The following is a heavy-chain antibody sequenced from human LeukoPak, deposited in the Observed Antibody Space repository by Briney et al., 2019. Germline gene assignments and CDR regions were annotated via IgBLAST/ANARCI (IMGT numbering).Heavy chain of an antibody. V-gene: IGHV4-39*07. D-gene: IGHD2-21*01. CDR1: GGSISRSPYY. CDR3: ARTAYARFFDL. CDR2: IYYSGST. Sequence: SETLSLTCSVSGGSISRSPYYWGWIRQPPGKGLEWIGSIYYSGSTYVNPSLKSRVTISLGKSKSLFSLKLSSVTAADTAVYYCARTAYARFFDLWGRGTLVTVSS. J-gene: IGHJ2*01.